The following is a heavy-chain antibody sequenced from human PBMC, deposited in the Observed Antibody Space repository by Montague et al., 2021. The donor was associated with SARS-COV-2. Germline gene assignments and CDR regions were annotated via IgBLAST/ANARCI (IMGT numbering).Heavy chain of an antibody. CDR3: ARAYCSSTSCYPIDY. CDR1: GDTVSSTSAA. V-gene: IGHV6-1*01. D-gene: IGHD2-2*01. Sequence: CAISGDTVSSTSAAWNWIRQSPSRGLEWLGRTYFTSKWSSEYALSVKSRLIISPDTSKNQFSLRLKSVTPDDTAVYYCARAYCSSTSCYPIDYWSQGTLVTVSS. CDR2: TYFTSKWSS. J-gene: IGHJ4*02.